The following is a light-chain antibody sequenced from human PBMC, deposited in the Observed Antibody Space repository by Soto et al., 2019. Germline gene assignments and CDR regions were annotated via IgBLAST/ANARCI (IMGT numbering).Light chain of an antibody. V-gene: IGLV2-14*01. CDR3: CSFTTSTSWI. J-gene: IGLJ2*01. Sequence: QSALTQPASASWSPGQSITISCTGTSSDVGGYNYVSWYQHHPGKAPKLMIYEVSNRPSGISSRFSGSKSGHTASLTISGLQAEDESHYYCCSFTTSTSWIFGGGTKLTIL. CDR2: EVS. CDR1: SSDVGGYNY.